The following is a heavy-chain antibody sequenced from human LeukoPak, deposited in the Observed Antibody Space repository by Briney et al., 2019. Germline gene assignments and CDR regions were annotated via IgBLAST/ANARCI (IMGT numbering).Heavy chain of an antibody. Sequence: KSGGSLRLSCAASGFTFSTFAMIWVRQPPGKGLEWIGEINHSGSTSYNPSLKSRVTMSLDASKNQFSLELNSVTPADTAVYYCARGGNYWPQWWFDPWGRGTLVSVSS. J-gene: IGHJ5*02. CDR1: GFTFSTFA. CDR3: ARGGNYWPQWWFDP. V-gene: IGHV4-34*01. CDR2: INHSGST. D-gene: IGHD1-26*01.